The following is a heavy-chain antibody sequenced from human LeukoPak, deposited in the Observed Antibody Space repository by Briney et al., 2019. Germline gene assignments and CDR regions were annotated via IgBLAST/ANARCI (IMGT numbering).Heavy chain of an antibody. Sequence: GGSLILSCAASGFTLSTYWMNWVRQAPGKGLEWVANIKQDGSEKYYVDSVKGRFTISRDNAKSSLYLQMTGLRAEDTAVYYCARGPAAPYYYYYGMDVWGQGTTVTVSS. CDR2: IKQDGSEK. J-gene: IGHJ6*02. V-gene: IGHV3-7*01. D-gene: IGHD2-2*01. CDR3: ARGPAAPYYYYYGMDV. CDR1: GFTLSTYW.